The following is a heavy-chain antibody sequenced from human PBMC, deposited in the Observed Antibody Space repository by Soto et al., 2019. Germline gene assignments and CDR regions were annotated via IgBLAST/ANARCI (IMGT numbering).Heavy chain of an antibody. J-gene: IGHJ4*02. Sequence: PGGSLRLSCPAAGFTFADSGMQRVRQVQGKCLECVSGIRSNSGSIGYGDSERGRFTISRDNAKNSLYLQMXSMRAEDTALYYCAQDYLMAGYRTGWYACWGQGTLVPVSS. V-gene: IGHV3-9*01. D-gene: IGHD6-19*01. CDR3: AQDYLMAGYRTGWYAC. CDR1: GFTFADSG. CDR2: IRSNSGSI.